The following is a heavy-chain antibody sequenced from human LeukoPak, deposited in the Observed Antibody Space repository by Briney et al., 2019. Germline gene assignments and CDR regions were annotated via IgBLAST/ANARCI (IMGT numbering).Heavy chain of an antibody. Sequence: KPGGSLRLSCAASGFTFSNAWMSWVRQAPGKGLEWVGRVISKTDGGTTDYAAPVKGRLTISRDDSKNTLYLQMNSLKTEDTAVYYCTTQADYWGQGTLVTVSS. CDR2: VISKTDGGTT. V-gene: IGHV3-15*01. CDR3: TTQADY. CDR1: GFTFSNAW. J-gene: IGHJ4*02.